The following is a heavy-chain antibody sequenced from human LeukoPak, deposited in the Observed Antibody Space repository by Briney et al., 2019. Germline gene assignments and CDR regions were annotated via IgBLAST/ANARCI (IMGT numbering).Heavy chain of an antibody. CDR2: INPSGGST. J-gene: IGHJ4*02. D-gene: IGHD3-10*01. CDR3: ARGGVIVNLYYFDY. V-gene: IGHV1-46*01. CDR1: GYTFTSYY. Sequence: ASVKVSCKASGYTFTSYYMHWVRQAPGQGLEWMGIINPSGGSTSYAQKFQGRVTITADKSTSTAYMELSSLRSEDTAVYYCARGGVIVNLYYFDYWGQGTLVTVSS.